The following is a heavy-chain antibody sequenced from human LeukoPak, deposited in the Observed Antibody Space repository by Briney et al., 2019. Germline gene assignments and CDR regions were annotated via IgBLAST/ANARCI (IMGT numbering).Heavy chain of an antibody. CDR1: GGTFSNHA. J-gene: IGHJ6*02. CDR2: ITPMFGTA. CDR3: ARGEYYEYGMDV. V-gene: IGHV1-69*13. Sequence: SVKVSCKASGGTFSNHAISWVRQAPGQGLEWMGGITPMFGTANYAQKFKGRVTITADESTNTAYMELSSLRSEDTAVYYCARGEYYEYGMDVWGQGTTVTVSS.